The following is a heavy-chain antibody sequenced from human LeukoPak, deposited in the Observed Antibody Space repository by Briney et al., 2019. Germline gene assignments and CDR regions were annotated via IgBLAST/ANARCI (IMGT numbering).Heavy chain of an antibody. CDR1: GGSFSGNF. J-gene: IGHJ4*02. CDR3: ARLDDYSNYDY. V-gene: IGHV4-34*01. Sequence: PSETLSLTCAVYGGSFSGNFWSWVRQPPGKGLEWIGEINHRGNTNYNPSLKSRATISVDTSKNQFSLKLSSVTAADTAVYYCARLDDYSNYDYWGQGTLVTVSS. D-gene: IGHD4-11*01. CDR2: INHRGNT.